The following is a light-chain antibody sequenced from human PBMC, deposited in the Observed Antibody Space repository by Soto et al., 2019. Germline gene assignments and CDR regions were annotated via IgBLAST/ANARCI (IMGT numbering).Light chain of an antibody. Sequence: EVVMTQAPANLSLSPGAGATLSCRASQSVSSYLAWYQQKPGQAPRLLIYEASTRATGIPARFSGSGSGTDFTLTISSLEPEDFAVYYCQQHANWPLTFGGGTKVDIK. CDR3: QQHANWPLT. J-gene: IGKJ4*01. V-gene: IGKV3-11*01. CDR2: EAS. CDR1: QSVSSY.